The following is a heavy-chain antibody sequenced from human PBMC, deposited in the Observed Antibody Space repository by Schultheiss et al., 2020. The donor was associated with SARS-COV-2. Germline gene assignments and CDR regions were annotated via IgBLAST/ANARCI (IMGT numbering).Heavy chain of an antibody. CDR1: GFTFSSYW. J-gene: IGHJ6*02. CDR2: INSDGSST. Sequence: GGSLRLSCAASGFTFSSYWMHWVRQAPGKGLVWVSRINSDGSSTSYADSVKGRFTISRDNAKNTLYLQMNSLRAEDTAVYYCARGPLWFGEFHSYYYGMDVWGQGTTVTVSS. CDR3: ARGPLWFGEFHSYYYGMDV. D-gene: IGHD3-10*01. V-gene: IGHV3-74*01.